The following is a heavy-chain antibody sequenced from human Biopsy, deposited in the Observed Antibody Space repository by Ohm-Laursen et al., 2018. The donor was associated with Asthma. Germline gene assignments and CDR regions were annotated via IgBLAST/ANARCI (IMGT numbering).Heavy chain of an antibody. V-gene: IGHV4-39*01. CDR3: ARRITIFGVVQKDHGMDA. Sequence: PSETLSLTCAVSGGSMTPTSHYWDWIRQAPGKGLEWIGYISYGGKTSYNPSLKNRFTISRDTSKNQFSLRLTSVTAADTAVYFCARRITIFGVVQKDHGMDAWGQGTTVIVSS. CDR1: GGSMTPTSHY. J-gene: IGHJ6*02. D-gene: IGHD3-3*01. CDR2: ISYGGKT.